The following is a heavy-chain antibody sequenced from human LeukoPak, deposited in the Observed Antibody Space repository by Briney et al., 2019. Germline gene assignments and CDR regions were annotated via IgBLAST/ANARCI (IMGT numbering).Heavy chain of an antibody. J-gene: IGHJ4*02. CDR3: SLAAAGRYYFDY. CDR2: IRYDGSNK. D-gene: IGHD6-13*01. V-gene: IGHV3-30*02. Sequence: GGSLRLSCAASGFTFSSYGMHWVRQAPGKGLEWVAFIRYDGSNKYYADSVKGRFTISRDNSKNTLYLQMNSLRAEDTAVYYCSLAAAGRYYFDYWGQGTLVTVSS. CDR1: GFTFSSYG.